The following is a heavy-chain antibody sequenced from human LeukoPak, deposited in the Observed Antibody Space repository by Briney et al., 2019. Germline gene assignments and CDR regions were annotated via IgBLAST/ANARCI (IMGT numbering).Heavy chain of an antibody. V-gene: IGHV1-2*02. J-gene: IGHJ5*02. CDR2: INPYNGAT. CDR3: ARAPYCDFSSCYTGYNWFDP. Sequence: ASVKVSCKASGYTFTGYYIHWVRQAPGEGLEWTGWINPYNGATNYAQKFQGRVTTTRDTSMSTVYMELNRLRSDDTAVYYCARAPYCDFSSCYTGYNWFDPWGQGTLVTVSS. CDR1: GYTFTGYY. D-gene: IGHD2-2*02.